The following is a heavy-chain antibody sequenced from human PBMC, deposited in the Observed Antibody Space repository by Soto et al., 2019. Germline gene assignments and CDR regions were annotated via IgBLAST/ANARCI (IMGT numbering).Heavy chain of an antibody. CDR2: ISGSGGST. CDR3: AKEELRFLEWLSPDV. CDR1: GITFGSRA. V-gene: IGHV3-23*01. J-gene: IGHJ6*02. D-gene: IGHD3-3*01. Sequence: EVQLLESGGDLVQPGGSLRLSCVASGITFGSRAMSWVRQAPGEGLEWVSAISGSGGSTYYADSVKGRFTISRDNSKNTLYLQMNSLRAEDTAVYYCAKEELRFLEWLSPDVWGQGTTVTVSS.